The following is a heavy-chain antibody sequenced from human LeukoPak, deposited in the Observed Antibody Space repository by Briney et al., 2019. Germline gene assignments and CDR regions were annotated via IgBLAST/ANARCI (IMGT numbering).Heavy chain of an antibody. J-gene: IGHJ3*02. CDR1: GFTFSSYS. CDR3: AKSFLTTATGTGRAFDI. D-gene: IGHD1-1*01. CDR2: ISSSSSYI. Sequence: PGRSLRLSCAASGFTFSSYSMNWVRQAPGKGLEWVSSISSSSSYIYYADSVKGRFTISRDNAKNSLYLQMNSLRAEDTAEYYCAKSFLTTATGTGRAFDIWGQGTMVTVSS. V-gene: IGHV3-21*04.